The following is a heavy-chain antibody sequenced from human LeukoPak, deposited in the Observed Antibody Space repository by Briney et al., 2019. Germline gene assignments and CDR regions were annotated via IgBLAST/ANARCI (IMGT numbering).Heavy chain of an antibody. J-gene: IGHJ4*02. CDR2: ISYDGSNK. CDR1: GFTFSNYG. D-gene: IGHD4-17*01. CDR3: AKSSYGDYRLSFFSH. Sequence: GGSLRLSCAASGFTFSNYGMQWVRQAPGQGLEWETFISYDGSNKYYADSVKGRFTISRDNSKNTLYMQMNSLRAEDTAVYYCAKSSYGDYRLSFFSHWGQGTLVTVSS. V-gene: IGHV3-30*18.